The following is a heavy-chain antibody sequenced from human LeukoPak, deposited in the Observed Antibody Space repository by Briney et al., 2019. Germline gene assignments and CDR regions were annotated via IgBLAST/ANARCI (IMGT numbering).Heavy chain of an antibody. Sequence: SGRSLRLSCAASGFTFSGYAMSWVRRAPGQGLEWVSAISGSGGSTYYADSVKGRFTNSRGNSKNTLYQQMNSLRAEDTAVYYCAKGGVVVTAIPYDAFDIWGQGTMVTVSS. V-gene: IGHV3-23*01. D-gene: IGHD2-21*02. CDR1: GFTFSGYA. CDR2: ISGSGGST. CDR3: AKGGVVVTAIPYDAFDI. J-gene: IGHJ3*02.